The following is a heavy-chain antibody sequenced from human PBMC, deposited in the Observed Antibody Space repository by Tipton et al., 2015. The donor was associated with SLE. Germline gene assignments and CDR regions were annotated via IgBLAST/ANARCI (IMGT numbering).Heavy chain of an antibody. CDR1: GYTFTSYY. CDR2: INPSGGST. CDR3: ARALAARNAVDI. V-gene: IGHV1-46*01. J-gene: IGHJ3*02. D-gene: IGHD6-6*01. Sequence: QVQLVQSGAEVKKPGASVKVSCMASGYTFTSYYLNWVRQAPGQGLEWMGIINPSGGSTSYAQTFQGRVTMTRDTSTSTVYMELSSLRSEDTAVYYCARALAARNAVDIWGQGTMVTVSS.